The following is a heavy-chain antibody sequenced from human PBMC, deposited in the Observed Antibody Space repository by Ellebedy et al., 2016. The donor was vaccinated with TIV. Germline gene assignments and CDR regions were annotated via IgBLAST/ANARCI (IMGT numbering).Heavy chain of an antibody. CDR2: IRYDGSNK. V-gene: IGHV3-30*02. CDR3: ARDKELLWSPDY. CDR1: GFTFSSYG. J-gene: IGHJ4*02. D-gene: IGHD3-10*01. Sequence: PGGSLRLSCAASGFTFSSYGMHWVRQAPGKGLEWVAFIRYDGSNKYYADSVKGRFTISRDNAKNSLYLQMNSLRAEDTAVYYCARDKELLWSPDYWGQGTLVTVSS.